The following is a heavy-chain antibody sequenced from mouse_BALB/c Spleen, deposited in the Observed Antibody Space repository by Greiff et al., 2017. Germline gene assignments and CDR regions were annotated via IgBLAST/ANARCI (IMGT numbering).Heavy chain of an antibody. V-gene: IGHV14-1*02. CDR1: GFNIKDYY. D-gene: IGHD1-1*01. CDR3: ARPITTRAMDY. Sequence: VQLQQSGAELVRPGALVKLSCKASGFNIKDYYMHWVKQRPEQGLEWIGWIDPENGNTIYDPKFQGKASITADTSSNTAYLQLSSLTSEDTAVYYCARPITTRAMDYWGQGTSVTVSS. J-gene: IGHJ4*01. CDR2: IDPENGNT.